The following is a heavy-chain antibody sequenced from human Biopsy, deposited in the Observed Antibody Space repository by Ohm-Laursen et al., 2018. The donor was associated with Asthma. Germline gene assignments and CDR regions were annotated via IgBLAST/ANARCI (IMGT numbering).Heavy chain of an antibody. Sequence: SLRLSCSASGFTFDNYTMHWVRQAPGKGLEWVTIISYDGRNTYYADSVEGRFTISRDNSKNTLYLQMHSLGAEDTAVYHCARGDSSNWSHYYFDYWGQGTLVTVSS. CDR3: ARGDSSNWSHYYFDY. CDR2: ISYDGRNT. V-gene: IGHV3-30*14. D-gene: IGHD3-22*01. J-gene: IGHJ4*02. CDR1: GFTFDNYT.